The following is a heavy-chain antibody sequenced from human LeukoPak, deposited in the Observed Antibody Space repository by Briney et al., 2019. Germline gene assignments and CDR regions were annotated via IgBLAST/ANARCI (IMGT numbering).Heavy chain of an antibody. CDR3: ARDRLPGLDYYYYGMDV. J-gene: IGHJ6*02. CDR2: IYYSGST. Sequence: SETLSLTCTVSGCSISSGGYYWSWIRQHPGQGLEWIGYIYYSGSTYYNPSIKRRVTTSVDTSKNQFSLKLSSVTAADTAVYYCARDRLPGLDYYYYGMDVWGQGTTVTVSS. CDR1: GCSISSGGYY. V-gene: IGHV4-31*02. D-gene: IGHD3/OR15-3a*01.